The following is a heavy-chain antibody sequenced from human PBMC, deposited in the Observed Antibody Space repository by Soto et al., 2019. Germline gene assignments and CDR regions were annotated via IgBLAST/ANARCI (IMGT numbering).Heavy chain of an antibody. CDR3: AAPLYYDFWSGPYGMDV. D-gene: IGHD3-3*01. CDR1: GFTFTSSA. Sequence: SVKVSCKASGFTFTSSAVQWVRQARGQRLEWIGWIVVGSGNTNYAQKFQERVTITRDMSTSTAYMELSSLRSEDTAVYYCAAPLYYDFWSGPYGMDVWGQGTTVTVSS. V-gene: IGHV1-58*01. J-gene: IGHJ6*02. CDR2: IVVGSGNT.